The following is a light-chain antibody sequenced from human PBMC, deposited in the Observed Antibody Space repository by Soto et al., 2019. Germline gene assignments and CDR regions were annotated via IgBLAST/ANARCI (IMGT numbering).Light chain of an antibody. V-gene: IGKV3-20*01. CDR1: QSVSSSY. CDR3: QQYSSSPFT. Sequence: EIVLTQSPGTLSLSPGERATLSCRASQSVSSSYLAWYQQKPGQAPRLLIYGASSRATGIPDRFSGSGSGTAFTLTISIREPEDVAVYYCQQYSSSPFTFGPETKVDIK. CDR2: GAS. J-gene: IGKJ3*01.